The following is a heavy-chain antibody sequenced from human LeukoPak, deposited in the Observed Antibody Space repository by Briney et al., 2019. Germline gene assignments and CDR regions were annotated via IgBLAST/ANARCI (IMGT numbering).Heavy chain of an antibody. J-gene: IGHJ5*02. D-gene: IGHD2/OR15-2a*01. CDR1: EFSISTYS. CDR3: ARGGLSSSWFDP. CDR2: MSRDGSFE. Sequence: GGSLRLSCVASEFSISTYSMQWVRQAPGKGLQWVAVMSRDGSFENYADSVKGRFTISRDNSKKTAFLEMNSLRAEDTAVYYCARGGLSSSWFDPWGQGTLVTVSS. V-gene: IGHV3-30-3*01.